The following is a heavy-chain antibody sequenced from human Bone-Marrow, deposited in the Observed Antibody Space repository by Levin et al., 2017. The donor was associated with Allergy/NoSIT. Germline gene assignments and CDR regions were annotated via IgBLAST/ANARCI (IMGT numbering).Heavy chain of an antibody. J-gene: IGHJ4*02. V-gene: IGHV3-7*01. CDR2: INQDGTEK. Sequence: QPGGSLRLSCAASGFTFSNYWMSWVRQAPGKGLEWVATINQDGTEKYYVDSVKGRFTMSRDNAKNSLYLQMNSLRAEDTAVYYCAENGGNFNWGQGTLVTVSS. CDR3: AENGGNFN. D-gene: IGHD4-23*01. CDR1: GFTFSNYW.